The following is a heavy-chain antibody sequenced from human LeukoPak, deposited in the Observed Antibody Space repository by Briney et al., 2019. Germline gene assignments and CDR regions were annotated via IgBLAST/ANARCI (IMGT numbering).Heavy chain of an antibody. CDR2: IYYSGST. J-gene: IGHJ4*02. CDR1: GGSISSYY. D-gene: IGHD3-10*01. V-gene: IGHV4-59*08. Sequence: SETLSLTCTVSGGSISSYYWSWIRQPPGKGLEWIGYIYYSGSTNYNPSLKSRVTISVDTSKNQFSLKLSSVTAADTAVYYCARHGLLWFGELSSPLDYWGQGTLVTVSS. CDR3: ARHGLLWFGELSSPLDY.